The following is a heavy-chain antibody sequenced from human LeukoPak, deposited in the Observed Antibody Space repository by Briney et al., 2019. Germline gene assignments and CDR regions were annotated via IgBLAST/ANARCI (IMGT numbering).Heavy chain of an antibody. CDR3: ATPWEYGDYGSSFDY. CDR2: INPNSGGT. J-gene: IGHJ4*02. Sequence: ASVKVSCKASGYTFTGYYMHWVRQAPGQGLEWMGWINPNSGGTNYAQKFQGRVTMTRDTSISTAYMELSRLRSDDTAVYYCATPWEYGDYGSSFDYWGQGTLVTVSS. D-gene: IGHD4-17*01. CDR1: GYTFTGYY. V-gene: IGHV1-2*02.